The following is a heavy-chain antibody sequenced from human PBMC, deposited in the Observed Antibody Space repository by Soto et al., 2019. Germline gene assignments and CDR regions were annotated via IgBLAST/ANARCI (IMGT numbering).Heavy chain of an antibody. V-gene: IGHV4-31*03. J-gene: IGHJ4*02. Sequence: QVQLQESGPGLVKPSQTLSLTCTVSGGSISSGGYYWSWIRQHPGKGLEWIGYILYSRSTYYNPSRKIRVTISVDTSKNQLSLKLSSVTAADTAVYYCARAPGDYFDYWGQGTLVTVSS. CDR3: ARAPGDYFDY. CDR1: GGSISSGGYY. CDR2: ILYSRST.